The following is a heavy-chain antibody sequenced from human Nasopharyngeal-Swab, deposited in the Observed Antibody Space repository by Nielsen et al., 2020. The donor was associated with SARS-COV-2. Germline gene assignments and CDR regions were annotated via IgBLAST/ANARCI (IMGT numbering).Heavy chain of an antibody. CDR2: LRSKAQGGTT. CDR3: AREPSIAAAGPHFDY. V-gene: IGHV3-49*03. D-gene: IGHD6-13*01. Sequence: GVLRLSCAASGFTFGDYAMSWFRQAPGKGLEWVGFLRSKAQGGTTEYAASVKGRFTISRDDSKSVAYLQMNSLKTEDTAVYYCAREPSIAAAGPHFDYWGQGTLVTVSS. J-gene: IGHJ4*02. CDR1: GFTFGDYA.